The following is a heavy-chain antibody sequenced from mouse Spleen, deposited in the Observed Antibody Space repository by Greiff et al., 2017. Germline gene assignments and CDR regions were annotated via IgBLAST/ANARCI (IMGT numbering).Heavy chain of an antibody. J-gene: IGHJ2*01. CDR2: ISSGGSYT. CDR3: ARGPYFDY. CDR1: GFTFSSYA. V-gene: IGHV5-9-3*01. Sequence: EVKLVESGGGLVKPGGSLKLSCAASGFTFSSYAMSWVRQTPEKRLEWVATISSGGSYTYYPDSVKGRFTISRDNAKNTLYLQMSSLRSEDTAMYYCARGPYFDYWGQGTTLTVSS.